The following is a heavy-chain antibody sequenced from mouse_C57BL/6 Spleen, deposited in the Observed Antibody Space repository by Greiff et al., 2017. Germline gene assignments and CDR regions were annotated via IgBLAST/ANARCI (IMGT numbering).Heavy chain of an antibody. CDR3: ASRGDYDWGSAMDY. J-gene: IGHJ4*01. CDR2: IYPGDGDT. CDR1: GYAFSSYW. D-gene: IGHD2-4*01. Sequence: QVQLQQSGAELVKPGASVKISCKASGYAFSSYWMNWMKQRPGKGLEWIGQIYPGDGDTNYNGKFKGKATLTADKSSSTAYMQLSSLTSEDSAVYFCASRGDYDWGSAMDYWGQGTSVTVSS. V-gene: IGHV1-80*01.